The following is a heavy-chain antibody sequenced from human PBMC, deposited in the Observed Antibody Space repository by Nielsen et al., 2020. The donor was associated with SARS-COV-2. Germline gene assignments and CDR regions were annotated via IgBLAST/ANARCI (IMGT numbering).Heavy chain of an antibody. D-gene: IGHD7-27*01. V-gene: IGHV3-23*01. CDR3: ARGNGWGSYFDY. CDR1: GFTFSDYA. CDR2: IRTSGGTT. J-gene: IGHJ4*02. Sequence: GESLKISCAASGFTFSDYAMAWVRQDPGKGLEWVSAIRTSGGTTYYADSVKGRCTISRDNSKNTLYLQMNSLRGEDTAVYYCARGNGWGSYFDYWGQGTLVTVSS.